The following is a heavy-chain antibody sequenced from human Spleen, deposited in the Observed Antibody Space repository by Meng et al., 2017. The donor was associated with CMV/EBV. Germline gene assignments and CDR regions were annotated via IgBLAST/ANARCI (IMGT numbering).Heavy chain of an antibody. CDR2: IYWNDDK. CDR1: GFSLSTSGVG. J-gene: IGHJ2*01. V-gene: IGHV2-5*01. CDR3: AHIDVYYDFWSGYSNYWYFDL. D-gene: IGHD3-3*01. Sequence: SGLTLVKPTQTLTLTCTFSGFSLSTSGVGVGWIRQPPGKALEWLALIYWNDDKRYSPSLKSRLTITKDTSKNQVVLTMTNMDPVDTATYYCAHIDVYYDFWSGYSNYWYFDLWGRGTLVTVSS.